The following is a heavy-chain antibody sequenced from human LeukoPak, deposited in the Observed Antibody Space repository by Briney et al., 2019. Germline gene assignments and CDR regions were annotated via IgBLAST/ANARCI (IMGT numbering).Heavy chain of an antibody. Sequence: PSETLSLTCSVSGYSIRSGYQWGWIRQAPGKGLEWIGSINYSGRTYDNPSLKSRVTISVDTSKNQFSLKLSSVTAADTAVYYCARGRVPRITMVRGGYYYMDVWGKGTTVTVSS. J-gene: IGHJ6*03. V-gene: IGHV4-38-2*02. CDR1: GYSIRSGYQ. D-gene: IGHD3-10*01. CDR2: INYSGRT. CDR3: ARGRVPRITMVRGGYYYMDV.